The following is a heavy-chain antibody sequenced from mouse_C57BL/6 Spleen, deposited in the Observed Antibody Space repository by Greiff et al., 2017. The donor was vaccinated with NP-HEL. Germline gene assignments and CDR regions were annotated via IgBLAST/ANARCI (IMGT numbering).Heavy chain of an antibody. CDR3: ARRDYGSSTLYFDY. V-gene: IGHV1-80*01. Sequence: VQLQQSGAELVKPGASVKISCKASGYAFSSYWMNWVKQRPGKGLEWIGQIYPGDGDTNYNGKFKGKATLTADKSSSTAYMQRSSLTSEDSAVYFCARRDYGSSTLYFDYWGQGTTLTVSS. J-gene: IGHJ2*01. CDR1: GYAFSSYW. CDR2: IYPGDGDT. D-gene: IGHD1-1*01.